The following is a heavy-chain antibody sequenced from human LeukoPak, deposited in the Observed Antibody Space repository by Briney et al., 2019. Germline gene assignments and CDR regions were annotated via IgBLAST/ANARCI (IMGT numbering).Heavy chain of an antibody. CDR2: ISPTGSTT. CDR1: GFTFSSYG. D-gene: IGHD6-6*01. V-gene: IGHV3-74*01. J-gene: IGHJ4*02. CDR3: ARGPNSNWSGLDF. Sequence: GGSLRLSCAASGFTFSSYGMHWARQLPGEGLVWVSRISPTGSTTSYADSVKGRFTVSRDNAKNTLYLQVNNLRAEDTAVYYCARGPNSNWSGLDFWGQGTLLTVSS.